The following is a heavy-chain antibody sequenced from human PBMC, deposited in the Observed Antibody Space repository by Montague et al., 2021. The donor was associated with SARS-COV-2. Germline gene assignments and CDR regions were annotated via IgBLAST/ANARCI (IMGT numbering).Heavy chain of an antibody. CDR3: VRDWAYNLDV. J-gene: IGHJ6*02. V-gene: IGHV3-74*01. CDR2: IYHDGSDT. CDR1: GFIFSDSL. Sequence: SLRLSCAASGFIFSDSLMQWIRQPPGKGLEWVSYIYHDGSDTAYADSVKGRFTISRDNFKNTLHLQMNSLRAEDTAVYYCVRDWAYNLDVWGQGTTVTVSS. D-gene: IGHD1-1*01.